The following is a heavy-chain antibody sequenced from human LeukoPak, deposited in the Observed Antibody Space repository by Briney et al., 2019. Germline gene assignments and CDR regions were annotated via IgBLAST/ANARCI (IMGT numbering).Heavy chain of an antibody. CDR1: GGSISSYY. CDR3: ARGNSYYDSSGYFPWESFQH. V-gene: IGHV4-59*01. CDR2: IYYSGST. Sequence: SETLSLTCTVSGGSISSYYWSWTRQPPGKGLEWIGYIYYSGSTNYNPSLKSRVTISVDTSKNQFSLKLSSVTAADTALYYCARGNSYYDSSGYFPWESFQHWGQGTLVTVSS. D-gene: IGHD3-22*01. J-gene: IGHJ1*01.